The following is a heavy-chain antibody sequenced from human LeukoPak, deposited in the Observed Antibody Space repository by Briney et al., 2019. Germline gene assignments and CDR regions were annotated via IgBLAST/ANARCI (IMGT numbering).Heavy chain of an antibody. D-gene: IGHD6-19*01. V-gene: IGHV3-23*02. CDR2: IDGSGVTS. CDR1: GYTYSSYT. CDR3: AKRVAKQSTSWYIDI. Sequence: GGSLRLSCAASGYTYSSYTMLWVRQAPGKGLEWVSAIDGSGVTSFYGDSVKARFTISRDNSKNTLYLQMNSLRAEDTALYYCAKRVAKQSTSWYIDIGALGTMVTV. J-gene: IGHJ3*02.